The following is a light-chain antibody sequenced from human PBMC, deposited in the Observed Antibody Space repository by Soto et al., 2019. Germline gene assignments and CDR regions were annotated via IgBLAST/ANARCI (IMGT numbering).Light chain of an antibody. Sequence: SYELTQPPSVSVSPGQTARITCSGAALPKQYAYWYQQKPGQAPVLVIYKDSERPSGIPERFSGSSSGTTVTLTISGVQAEDEADYYCQSADSSGTYPRVFGGGTKLTVL. CDR1: ALPKQY. CDR3: QSADSSGTYPRV. V-gene: IGLV3-25*03. CDR2: KDS. J-gene: IGLJ2*01.